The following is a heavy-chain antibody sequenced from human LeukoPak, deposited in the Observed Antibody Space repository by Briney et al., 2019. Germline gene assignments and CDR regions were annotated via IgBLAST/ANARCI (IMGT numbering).Heavy chain of an antibody. V-gene: IGHV3-53*01. CDR2: IYSGGST. CDR3: AGAEQATFFDY. J-gene: IGHJ4*02. CDR1: GFTVSSNY. Sequence: GGSLTLSCAASGFTVSSNYMSWVRQAPGKGLEWVSGIYSGGSTYYADSVKRRFTISRDTSKKTLYLQINTLRAEDTAVYSFAGAEQATFFDYWGQGTLVTVSS. D-gene: IGHD5-12*01.